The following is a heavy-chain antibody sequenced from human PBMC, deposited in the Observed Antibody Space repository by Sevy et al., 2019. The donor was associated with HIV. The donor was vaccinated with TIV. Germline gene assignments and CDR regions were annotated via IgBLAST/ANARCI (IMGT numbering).Heavy chain of an antibody. CDR3: ARDRTYHYGSGSYYNALLAY. D-gene: IGHD3-10*01. J-gene: IGHJ4*02. CDR1: GFTFISYG. V-gene: IGHV1-18*01. CDR2: ISGYNGNT. Sequence: ASVKVSCKASGFTFISYGITWVRQAPGQGLEWMGWISGYNGNTNYAQKLQGRVTMTTDTSTSTAYMELRSLRSDDTAVYYCARDRTYHYGSGSYYNALLAYWGQGTLVTVSS.